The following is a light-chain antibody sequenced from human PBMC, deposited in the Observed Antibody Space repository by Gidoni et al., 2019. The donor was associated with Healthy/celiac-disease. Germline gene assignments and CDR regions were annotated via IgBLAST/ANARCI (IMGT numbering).Light chain of an antibody. V-gene: IGKV1-39*01. CDR2: AAS. J-gene: IGKJ1*01. Sequence: DTQMTQSPSSLSASVGDRVTITCRASQSISSYLNLYQQKPGKAPKLLIYAASSLQSGVPSRFSGSGSGTDFTLTISSLQPEDFATYYCQQSYSTLTWTFGQGTKVEIK. CDR3: QQSYSTLTWT. CDR1: QSISSY.